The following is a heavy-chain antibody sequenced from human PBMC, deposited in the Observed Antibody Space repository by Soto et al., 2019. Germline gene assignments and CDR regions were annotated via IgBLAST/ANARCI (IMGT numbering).Heavy chain of an antibody. V-gene: IGHV4-39*01. CDR3: ASAYYYDSSGYYATARGWYFDL. CDR1: GGSISSSSYY. CDR2: IYYSGST. Sequence: QLQLQESGPGLVKPSETLSLTCTVSGGSISSSSYYWGWIRQPPGKGLEWIGSIYYSGSTYYNPSLKSRVTISVDTSKNQFSLKLSSVTAADTAVYYCASAYYYDSSGYYATARGWYFDLWGRGTLVTVSS. D-gene: IGHD3-22*01. J-gene: IGHJ2*01.